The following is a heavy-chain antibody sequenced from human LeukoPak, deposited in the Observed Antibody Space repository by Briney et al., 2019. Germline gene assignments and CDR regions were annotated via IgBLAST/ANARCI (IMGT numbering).Heavy chain of an antibody. Sequence: GASVKVSCKASGYTFTSYDINWVRQATGQGLEWMGWMNPNSGNTGYAQKFQGRVTITRNTSISTAYMELSSLRSEDTAVYYCARRGGEQWPHYYYYMDVWGKGTTVTVSS. CDR2: MNPNSGNT. V-gene: IGHV1-8*01. J-gene: IGHJ6*03. D-gene: IGHD6-19*01. CDR3: ARRGGEQWPHYYYYMDV. CDR1: GYTFTSYD.